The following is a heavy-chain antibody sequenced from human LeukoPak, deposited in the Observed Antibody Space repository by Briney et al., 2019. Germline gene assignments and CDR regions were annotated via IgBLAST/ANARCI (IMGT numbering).Heavy chain of an antibody. CDR3: ARDFVFSYYGSGSYYNS. J-gene: IGHJ4*02. CDR2: ISSSSSTI. D-gene: IGHD3-10*01. Sequence: PGGSLRLSCAASGFTFSSYSMNWVRQAPGKGLEWVSYISSSSSTIYYADSVKGRFTISRDNAKNSLYLQMNSLRAEDTAVYYCARDFVFSYYGSGSYYNSWGQGTLVTVSS. V-gene: IGHV3-48*01. CDR1: GFTFSSYS.